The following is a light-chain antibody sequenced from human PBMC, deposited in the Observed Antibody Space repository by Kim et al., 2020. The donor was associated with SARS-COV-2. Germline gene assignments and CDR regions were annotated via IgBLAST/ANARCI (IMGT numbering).Light chain of an antibody. Sequence: GQPITNACPGTTSDIGTYTYVSWYQQQPDRAPKVIIYDVTKRPSGISNRVSGSKSADTASLTISGLQAEDEADYYCSTYTASNTFVSGTGTKVTVL. CDR2: DVT. J-gene: IGLJ1*01. CDR3: STYTASNTFV. CDR1: TSDIGTYTY. V-gene: IGLV2-14*03.